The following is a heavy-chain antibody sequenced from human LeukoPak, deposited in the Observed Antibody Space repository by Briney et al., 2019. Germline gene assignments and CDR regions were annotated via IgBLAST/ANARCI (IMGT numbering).Heavy chain of an antibody. V-gene: IGHV1-18*01. CDR3: ARASYYSSSWYSDYYYMDV. J-gene: IGHJ6*03. CDR2: ISAYNGNT. CDR1: GYTFTSYG. D-gene: IGHD6-13*01. Sequence: ASVKVSCKASGYTFTSYGISWVRQAPGQGLEWMGWISAYNGNTNYAQKLQGRVTMTTYTSTSTAYMEMRSLRSDDTAVYYCARASYYSSSWYSDYYYMDVWGKGTTVTVSS.